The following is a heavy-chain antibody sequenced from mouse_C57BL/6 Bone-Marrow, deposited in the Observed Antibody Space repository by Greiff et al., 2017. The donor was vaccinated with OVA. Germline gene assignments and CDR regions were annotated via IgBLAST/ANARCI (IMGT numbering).Heavy chain of an antibody. CDR1: GYTFTSYW. J-gene: IGHJ3*01. V-gene: IGHV1-74*01. D-gene: IGHD1-1*01. Sequence: QVQLQQPGAELVKPGASVKVSCKASGYTFTSYWMHWVKQRPGQGLEWIGRIHPSDSDTTYNQKFKGKATLPVDKSSSTAYMQLSSLTSDDSAVYYCAIPDYYGSTWFAYWGQGTLVTVSA. CDR2: IHPSDSDT. CDR3: AIPDYYGSTWFAY.